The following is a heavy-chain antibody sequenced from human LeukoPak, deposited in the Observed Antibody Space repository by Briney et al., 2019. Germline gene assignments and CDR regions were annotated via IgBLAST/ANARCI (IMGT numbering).Heavy chain of an antibody. D-gene: IGHD5-18*01. Sequence: PGGSLRLSCAASGFTFSSYWMSWVRQAPGKGLEWVANIKQDGSEKYYVDSVKGRFTISRDNAKNSLYLQMNSLRAEDTAVYYCARGWLGYSYGTRTPYFDYWGQGTLVTVSS. V-gene: IGHV3-7*01. J-gene: IGHJ4*02. CDR3: ARGWLGYSYGTRTPYFDY. CDR1: GFTFSSYW. CDR2: IKQDGSEK.